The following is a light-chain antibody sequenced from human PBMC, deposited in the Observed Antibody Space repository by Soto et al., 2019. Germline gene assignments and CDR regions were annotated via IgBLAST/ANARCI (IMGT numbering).Light chain of an antibody. CDR2: AAS. CDR3: QHYESYPWT. J-gene: IGKJ1*01. Sequence: QLTQSPSSLSASVGDRVTITCRASQDIAIYLAWYQQKPGEAPKLLIYAASSLESGVPSRFSGSGSGTEFTLTISSLQPDDFATYYCQHYESYPWTFGRGTKVDIK. CDR1: QDIAIY. V-gene: IGKV1-9*01.